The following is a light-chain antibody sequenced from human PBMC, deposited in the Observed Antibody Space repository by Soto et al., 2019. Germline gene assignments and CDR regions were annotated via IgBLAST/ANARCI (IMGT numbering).Light chain of an antibody. CDR1: SSDVGGYNY. CDR3: SSYAGSNNVI. V-gene: IGLV2-8*01. J-gene: IGLJ1*01. CDR2: EVS. Sequence: QSVLTQPPSASWSPGQSVTISCTGTSSDVGGYNYVSWYQQHPGKAPKLMIYEVSKRPSGVPDRFPGSKSGNTASLTVSGLQAEDEADYYCSSYAGSNNVIFGTGPKVTVL.